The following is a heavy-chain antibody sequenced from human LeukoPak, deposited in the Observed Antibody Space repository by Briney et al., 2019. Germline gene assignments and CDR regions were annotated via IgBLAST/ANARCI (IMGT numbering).Heavy chain of an antibody. CDR3: ARDSSGWYGGLFDY. V-gene: IGHV4-39*07. CDR2: IYYSGST. CDR1: GGSISSSSYY. D-gene: IGHD6-19*01. J-gene: IGHJ4*02. Sequence: PSETLSLTCTVSGGSISSSSYYWGGIRQPPGKGLEWIGSIYYSGSTYYNPSLKSRVTISVNTSKNQFSLKLSSVTAADTAVYYCARDSSGWYGGLFDYWGQGTLVTVSS.